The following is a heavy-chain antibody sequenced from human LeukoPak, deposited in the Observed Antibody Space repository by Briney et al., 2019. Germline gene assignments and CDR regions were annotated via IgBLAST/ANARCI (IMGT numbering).Heavy chain of an antibody. V-gene: IGHV3-49*03. CDR1: GFTFGDYA. CDR3: TRDRGAYNLYDY. D-gene: IGHD1-1*01. Sequence: GGSLRLSCTASGFTFGDYAMSWIRQAPGKGLEWAGFIRSKAYGETADYAASVKGRFTISRDDSKAIAYLQMNSLKTEDTAVYHCTRDRGAYNLYDYWGQGTLVTVSA. J-gene: IGHJ4*02. CDR2: IRSKAYGETA.